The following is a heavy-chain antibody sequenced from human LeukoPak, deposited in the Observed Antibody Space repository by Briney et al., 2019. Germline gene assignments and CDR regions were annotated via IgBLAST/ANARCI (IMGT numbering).Heavy chain of an antibody. V-gene: IGHV1-2*02. CDR3: AREEGYSSGWYHFDY. Sequence: ASVKVSCKASGYTFTGYYMHWVRQAPGQGLEWMGWINPNSGGTNYAQKFQGRVTMTRDTSISTAYMELSRLRSDDTAVYYCAREEGYSSGWYHFDYWGQGTLVTVSS. D-gene: IGHD6-19*01. CDR1: GYTFTGYY. J-gene: IGHJ4*02. CDR2: INPNSGGT.